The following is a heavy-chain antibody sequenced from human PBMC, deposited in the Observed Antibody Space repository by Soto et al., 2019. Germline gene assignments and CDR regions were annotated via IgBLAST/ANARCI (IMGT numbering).Heavy chain of an antibody. CDR1: GFTFSSYG. CDR3: AKEVRYYYDSSGVDAVDI. J-gene: IGHJ3*02. V-gene: IGHV3-30*18. CDR2: ISYGGSDQ. Sequence: QVQLVESGGGVVQPGRSLRLSCAASGFTFSSYGMHWVRQAPGKGLEWVAVISYGGSDQYYADSVKGRYTISRDNSKNTVYQQMNSLRAEDTAVYYCAKEVRYYYDSSGVDAVDIWGQGTMVTVSS. D-gene: IGHD3-22*01.